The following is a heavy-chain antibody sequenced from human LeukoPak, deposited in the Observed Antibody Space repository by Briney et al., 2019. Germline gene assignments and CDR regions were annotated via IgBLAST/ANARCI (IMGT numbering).Heavy chain of an antibody. D-gene: IGHD1-26*01. CDR1: GGTFSSYA. CDR2: IIPIFGTA. J-gene: IGHJ6*02. CDR3: ARVRLRIVDGSYYYYYGMDV. V-gene: IGHV1-69*01. Sequence: SVNVSCKASGGTFSSYAISWLRQAPGQGREWMGGIIPIFGTANYAQKFQGRVTITADESTSTAYMELSSLRSEDTAVYYCARVRLRIVDGSYYYYYGMDVWGQGTTVTVSS.